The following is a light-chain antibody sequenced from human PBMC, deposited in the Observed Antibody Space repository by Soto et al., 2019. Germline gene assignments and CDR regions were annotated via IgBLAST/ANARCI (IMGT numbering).Light chain of an antibody. Sequence: EIVMTQSPATLSVSPWERATLSCRASQSVSSNLAWYQQKPGQAPRLLIYGASTRATGIPARFSGSGSGTEFTLTIRSLQSEDFAVYYCQQYNNWPSITFGQGTRLEI. J-gene: IGKJ5*01. CDR2: GAS. CDR3: QQYNNWPSIT. V-gene: IGKV3-15*01. CDR1: QSVSSN.